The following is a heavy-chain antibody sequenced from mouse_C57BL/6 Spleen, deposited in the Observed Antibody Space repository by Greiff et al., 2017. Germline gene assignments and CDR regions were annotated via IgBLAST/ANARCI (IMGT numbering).Heavy chain of an antibody. J-gene: IGHJ2*01. V-gene: IGHV5-17*01. CDR2: ISSGSSTI. CDR3: ARERTEYYFDY. CDR1: GFTFSDYG. Sequence: EVQLVESGGGLVKPGGSLKLSCAASGFTFSDYGMHWVRQAPEKGLEWVAYISSGSSTIYYADTVKGRFTISRDNAKNTLFLQMTSLRSEDTAMYYCARERTEYYFDYWGQGTTLTVSS.